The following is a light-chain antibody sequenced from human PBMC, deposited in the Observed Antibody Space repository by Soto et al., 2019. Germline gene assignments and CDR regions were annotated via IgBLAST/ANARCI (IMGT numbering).Light chain of an antibody. CDR3: CSYAGSSVL. Sequence: QSVLTHPRSVSGSPGQSVTISCTGNSSDFGGYVSWYQQHPGKAPKVMIYDVSKRPSGVPDRFSGSKSGNMASLTISGLQAEDEADYYCCSYAGSSVLFGGGTQLTVL. V-gene: IGLV2-11*01. CDR2: DVS. CDR1: SSDFGGY. J-gene: IGLJ2*01.